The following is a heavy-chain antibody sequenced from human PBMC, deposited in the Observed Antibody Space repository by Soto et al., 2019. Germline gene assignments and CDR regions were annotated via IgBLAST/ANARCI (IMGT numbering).Heavy chain of an antibody. CDR1: GGSFSGHS. Sequence: SETLSLTCAVYGGSFSGHSLTWIRQSPGKGLEWIGDINHSGRVNYSPSLKSRVTISLDTSKNQFSLTLSAVTAADTAMYYCSTRAYDTNGYYRFDPWGQGTLVTVYS. CDR2: INHSGRV. J-gene: IGHJ5*01. CDR3: STRAYDTNGYYRFDP. V-gene: IGHV4-34*01. D-gene: IGHD3-22*01.